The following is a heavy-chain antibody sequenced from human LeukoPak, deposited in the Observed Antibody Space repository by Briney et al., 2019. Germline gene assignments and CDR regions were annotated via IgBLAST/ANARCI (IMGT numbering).Heavy chain of an antibody. Sequence: PSETLSLTCTVSGGSISSGGYYWSWIRQPPGKGLEWIGYIYHSGSTYYNPSLKSRVTISVDRSKNQFSLKLSSVTAADTAVYYCARDLYGWFDPWGQGTLVTVSS. J-gene: IGHJ5*02. CDR1: GGSISSGGYY. D-gene: IGHD3-10*01. CDR3: ARDLYGWFDP. CDR2: IYHSGST. V-gene: IGHV4-30-2*01.